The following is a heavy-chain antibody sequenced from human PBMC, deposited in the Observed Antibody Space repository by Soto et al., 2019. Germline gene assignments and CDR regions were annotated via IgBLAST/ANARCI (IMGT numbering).Heavy chain of an antibody. CDR1: VFTFSSYW. CDR2: IKQDGSEK. Sequence: PGGSLRLSCAASVFTFSSYWMSWVRQAPGKGLEWVANIKQDGSEKYYVDSVKGRFTISRDNAKNSPYLQMNSLRAEDTAVYYCASSEIYCSSTSCYSSYFDYWGQGTLVTVSS. D-gene: IGHD2-2*01. V-gene: IGHV3-7*01. CDR3: ASSEIYCSSTSCYSSYFDY. J-gene: IGHJ4*02.